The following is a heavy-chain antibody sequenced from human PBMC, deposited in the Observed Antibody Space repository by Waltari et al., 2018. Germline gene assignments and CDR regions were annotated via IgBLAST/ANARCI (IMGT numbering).Heavy chain of an antibody. CDR2: IYYSGST. V-gene: IGHV4-31*03. J-gene: IGHJ3*02. D-gene: IGHD3-22*01. CDR1: GGSISRGGYY. CDR3: AREAGYWFAFDI. Sequence: QVQLQESGPGLVKPSQTLSLTCTVPGGSISRGGYYWSWIRQHPGKGLEWIGYIYYSGSTYYNPSLKSRVTISVDTSKNQFSLKLSSVTAADTAVYYCAREAGYWFAFDIWGQGTMVTVSS.